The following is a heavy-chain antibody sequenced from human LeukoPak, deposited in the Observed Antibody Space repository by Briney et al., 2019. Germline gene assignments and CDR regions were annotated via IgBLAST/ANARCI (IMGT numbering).Heavy chain of an antibody. CDR1: GGSISSGDYY. Sequence: SETLSLTCTVSGGSISSGDYYWSWIRQPPGKGLEWIGYIYYSGSTYYNPSLKSRVTISVDTSKNQFSLKLSSVTAADTAVYYCARDPHRFGSSWYLGGAFDIWGQGTMVTVSS. J-gene: IGHJ3*02. D-gene: IGHD6-13*01. CDR3: ARDPHRFGSSWYLGGAFDI. CDR2: IYYSGST. V-gene: IGHV4-30-4*08.